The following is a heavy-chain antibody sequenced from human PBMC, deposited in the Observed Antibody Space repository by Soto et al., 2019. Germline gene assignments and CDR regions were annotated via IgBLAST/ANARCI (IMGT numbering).Heavy chain of an antibody. D-gene: IGHD6-13*01. Sequence: GGSLRLSCEASGFTFGGFDMHWVRQPTGKGLEWVSSIGTAGDTYYAVSVKGRFTISRDNAKNSLSLQMSSLRAGDMAVYFCAKSQEIGTHFFDSWGQGTQVTVSS. CDR2: IGTAGDT. V-gene: IGHV3-13*01. CDR1: GFTFGGFD. J-gene: IGHJ4*02. CDR3: AKSQEIGTHFFDS.